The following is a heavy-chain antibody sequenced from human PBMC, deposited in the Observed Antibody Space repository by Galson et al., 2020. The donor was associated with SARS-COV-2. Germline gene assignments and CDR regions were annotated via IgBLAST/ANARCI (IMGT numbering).Heavy chain of an antibody. J-gene: IGHJ4*02. V-gene: IGHV3-23*01. CDR2: ISGSGGST. D-gene: IGHD6-19*01. CDR3: AKEAYSSSGWYYFDY. Sequence: GESLKISCAASGFTFRNYAMRWVRQAPGKGLEWVSGISGSGGSTYNADSVKGRFTISRDNSKNTLYLQMNSLRAEDTAVYYCAKEAYSSSGWYYFDYWGQGTLVTVSS. CDR1: GFTFRNYA.